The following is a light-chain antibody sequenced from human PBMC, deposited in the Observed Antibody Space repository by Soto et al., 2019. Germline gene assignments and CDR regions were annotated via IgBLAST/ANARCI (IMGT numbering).Light chain of an antibody. V-gene: IGKV3-20*01. CDR1: QSVISNY. J-gene: IGKJ1*01. CDR2: GAS. CDR3: QKYGTSSRK. Sequence: EIVLTHSPGTLSFSPLEMATLSCSASQSVISNYLAWYQQKPGQAPRLLIYGASSRATGIPDRFSGSGSGTDFTLTISRLEPEDFAVYYCQKYGTSSRKFGQGTKVDIK.